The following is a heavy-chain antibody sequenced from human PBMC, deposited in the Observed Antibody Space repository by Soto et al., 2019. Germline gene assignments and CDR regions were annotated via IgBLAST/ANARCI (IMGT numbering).Heavy chain of an antibody. J-gene: IGHJ6*02. V-gene: IGHV4-4*02. CDR2: IYHSGST. CDR3: ARYYEGGDYYGMDV. D-gene: IGHD3-16*01. CDR1: GGSISSSNW. Sequence: SETLSLTCAVSGGSISSSNWWSWVRQPPGKGLEWIGEIYHSGSTNYNPSLKSRVTISVDKSKNQFSLKLSSVTAADTAVYYCARYYEGGDYYGMDVWGQGTTVTVSS.